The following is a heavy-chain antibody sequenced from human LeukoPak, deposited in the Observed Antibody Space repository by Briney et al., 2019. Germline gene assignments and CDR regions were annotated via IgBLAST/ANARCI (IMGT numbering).Heavy chain of an antibody. Sequence: PSETLSLTCTVSGGSISSSSYYWGWIRQPPGKELEWIGSIYYSGSTYYNPSLKSRVTISVDTSKNHFSLKLGSVTAADTSVYYCATYGDHDHNWFDPWGQGNLVNVSS. CDR3: ATYGDHDHNWFDP. CDR2: IYYSGST. D-gene: IGHD4-17*01. CDR1: GGSISSSSYY. V-gene: IGHV4-39*02. J-gene: IGHJ5*02.